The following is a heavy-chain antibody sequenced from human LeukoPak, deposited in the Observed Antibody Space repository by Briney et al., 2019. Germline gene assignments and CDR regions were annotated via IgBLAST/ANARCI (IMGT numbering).Heavy chain of an antibody. D-gene: IGHD1-26*01. CDR1: GFTFGDYA. V-gene: IGHV3-49*04. Sequence: PGRSLRLSCTASGFTFGDYAMSWVRQAPGKGLEWVGFIRSKAYGGTTEYAASVKGRFTISRDESKSIAYLQMNSLKTEDTAVYYCTRYSGSYSGYFDYWGQGTLVTVSS. CDR2: IRSKAYGGTT. CDR3: TRYSGSYSGYFDY. J-gene: IGHJ4*02.